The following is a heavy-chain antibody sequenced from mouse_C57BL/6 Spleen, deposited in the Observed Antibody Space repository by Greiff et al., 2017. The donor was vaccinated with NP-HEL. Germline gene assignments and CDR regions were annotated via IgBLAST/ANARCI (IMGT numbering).Heavy chain of an antibody. CDR2: IYPGSGNT. J-gene: IGHJ4*01. CDR1: GYTFTDYY. V-gene: IGHV1-76*01. Sequence: QVQLQQSGAELVRPGASVKLSCKASGYTFTDYYINWVKQRPGQGLEWIARIYPGSGNTYYNEKFKGKATLTAEKSSSTAYMQLSSLTSEDSAVYFCARETTVVGDYAMDYWGQGTSVTVSS. CDR3: ARETTVVGDYAMDY. D-gene: IGHD1-1*01.